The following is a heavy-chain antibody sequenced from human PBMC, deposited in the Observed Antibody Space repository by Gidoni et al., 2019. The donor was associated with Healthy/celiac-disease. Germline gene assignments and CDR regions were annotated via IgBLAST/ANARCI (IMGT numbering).Heavy chain of an antibody. CDR3: AKSNLVLVGVTAIDY. CDR1: GVHLRRCA. V-gene: IGHV3-23*01. Sequence: EAQRLESGGGLVTPGGSPRLSCAAAGVHLRRCAVSWVRPAQGKGLDGVAASRCSGGSTYYTGSVKVRFTISRDNSKNTLYLQMNGLIAVDTALYYCAKSNLVLVGVTAIDYWGQGTLVTVSS. CDR2: SRCSGGST. J-gene: IGHJ4*02. D-gene: IGHD2-21*02.